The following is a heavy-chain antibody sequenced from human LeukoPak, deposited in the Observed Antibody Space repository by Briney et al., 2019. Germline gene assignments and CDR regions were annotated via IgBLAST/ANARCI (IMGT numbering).Heavy chain of an antibody. V-gene: IGHV3-7*01. J-gene: IGHJ3*02. CDR2: IKQDGSEK. CDR1: GFTFSSYW. Sequence: PGGSLRLSCAASGFTFSSYWMSWVRQAPGKGLEWVANIKQDGSEKYYVDSVKGRFTISRDNAKNSLYLQMNSLRAEDTAVYYCARDYYYDSSGLGAFDIWGQGTMVTVSS. CDR3: ARDYYYDSSGLGAFDI. D-gene: IGHD3-22*01.